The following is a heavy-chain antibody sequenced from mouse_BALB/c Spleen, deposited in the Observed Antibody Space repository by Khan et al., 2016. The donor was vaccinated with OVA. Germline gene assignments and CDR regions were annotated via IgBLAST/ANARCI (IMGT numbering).Heavy chain of an antibody. CDR3: ARLAYYYDSEGFDY. V-gene: IGHV5-6*01. D-gene: IGHD1-1*01. CDR2: ISSGGSYP. J-gene: IGHJ3*01. Sequence: EVELVESGGDLVKPERSLKLSCAASGFTFSTYGMSWVRQTPDKRLEWVATISSGGSYPYYPDSLQGRFTISRDSAKNTLYLQMSSLKSEDTAMFYWARLAYYYDSEGFDYWGQGLWSLSLQ. CDR1: GFTFSTYG.